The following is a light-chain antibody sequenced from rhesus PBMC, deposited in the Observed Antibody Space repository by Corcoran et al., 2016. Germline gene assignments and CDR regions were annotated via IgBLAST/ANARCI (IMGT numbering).Light chain of an antibody. V-gene: IGKV1-37*01. Sequence: DIQMTQSPSSLSASVGDRVTITCRASQGISSDLAWYQQKPGKAPKPLIYYASNLESGVPSRFSGSGFGTEFTLTIRSLQPEDFGTYYCLQYNGVPFTFGPGTNLDIK. CDR2: YAS. J-gene: IGKJ3*01. CDR1: QGISSD. CDR3: LQYNGVPFT.